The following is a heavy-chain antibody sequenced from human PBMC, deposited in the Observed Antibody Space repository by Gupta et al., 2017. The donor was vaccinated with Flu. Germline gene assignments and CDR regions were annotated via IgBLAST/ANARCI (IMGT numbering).Heavy chain of an antibody. Sequence: QVQLQQWGAGLLKPSETMSPTCAVYGGSFSDYYWSCIRQPPGKGLEWIGDINHSGYTNYNPSLKSRVTISVDTSKNQFSLKLSSMTAADTAVYYCARGRHGMDVWGQGTTVSVSS. J-gene: IGHJ6*02. CDR1: GGSFSDYY. CDR2: INHSGYT. V-gene: IGHV4-34*01. CDR3: ARGRHGMDV.